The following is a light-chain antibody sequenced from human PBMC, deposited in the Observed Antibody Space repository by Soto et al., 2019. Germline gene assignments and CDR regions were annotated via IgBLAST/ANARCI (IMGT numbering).Light chain of an antibody. Sequence: DIQMTQSPSTLSASVGDTVTITCRASQTISGWLACYQQRPGKAPNLLIFDASTLESGVPSRFSGSGSGTTFTLTISSLQSDDFATYYCQQYDTFWTFGQGTKVDIK. CDR2: DAS. J-gene: IGKJ1*01. CDR1: QTISGW. CDR3: QQYDTFWT. V-gene: IGKV1-5*01.